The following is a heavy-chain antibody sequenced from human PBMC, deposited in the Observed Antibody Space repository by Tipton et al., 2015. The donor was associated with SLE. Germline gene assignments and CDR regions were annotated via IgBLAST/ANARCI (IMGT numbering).Heavy chain of an antibody. V-gene: IGHV4-59*12. J-gene: IGHJ4*02. CDR2: ISYSGST. CDR1: GGSISSYY. D-gene: IGHD3-10*01. CDR3: ATISSLYGSGWDYFDF. Sequence: TLSLTCTVSGGSISSYYWSWIRQPPGKGLEWIGYISYSGSTSYNPSLKSRVTISVETSKNQFSLKLTSVTAADSAVYYCATISSLYGSGWDYFDFWGQGTLVTVSS.